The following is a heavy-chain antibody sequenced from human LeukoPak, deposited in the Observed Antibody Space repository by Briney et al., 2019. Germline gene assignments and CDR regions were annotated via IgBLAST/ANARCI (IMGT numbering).Heavy chain of an antibody. CDR3: AKEGWRYTHLITCAGDWYPVY. V-gene: IGHV3-23*01. J-gene: IGHJ4*02. CDR1: GFSFSNYA. Sequence: GGSLRLSCAASGFSFSNYAMSWVRQAPGKGLEWVSAISGNGGSTYYADSVKGRFTISRDNSKSTLYLRMNSLRADDTAVYYCAKEGWRYTHLITCAGDWYPVYGGQGNLVTVFS. CDR2: ISGNGGST. D-gene: IGHD2-21*02.